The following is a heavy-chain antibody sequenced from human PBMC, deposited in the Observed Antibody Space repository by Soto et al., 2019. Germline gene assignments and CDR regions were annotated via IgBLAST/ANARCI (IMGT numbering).Heavy chain of an antibody. Sequence: ASVKVSCKXSGYTFSDYYIHWVRQAPGQGLEWMGWINPNSGGTKYAPKFQGGVTMTRDTSITTAYMELSRLRSGDTAVYYCAKEPATAKPEGVDFWGQGTLVTVSS. J-gene: IGHJ4*02. V-gene: IGHV1-2*02. CDR3: AKEPATAKPEGVDF. D-gene: IGHD1-1*01. CDR2: INPNSGGT. CDR1: GYTFSDYY.